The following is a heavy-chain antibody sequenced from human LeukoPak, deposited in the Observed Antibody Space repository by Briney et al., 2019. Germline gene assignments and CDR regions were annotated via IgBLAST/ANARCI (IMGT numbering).Heavy chain of an antibody. Sequence: RPGGSLRLSCAASGFTVSNNYMSWVRQAPGKGLEWVSVIYSGGSTYYADSVKGRFTISRDNSKNTLYLQMNSLRAEDTAVYYCARERNDYGSNDYGMDAWGQGTTVTVSS. CDR3: ARERNDYGSNDYGMDA. D-gene: IGHD3-22*01. CDR2: IYSGGST. CDR1: GFTVSNNY. J-gene: IGHJ6*02. V-gene: IGHV3-66*01.